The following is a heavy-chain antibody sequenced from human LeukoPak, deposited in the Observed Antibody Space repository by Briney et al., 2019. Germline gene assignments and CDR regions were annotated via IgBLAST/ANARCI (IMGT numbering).Heavy chain of an antibody. V-gene: IGHV3-23*01. CDR1: GFTFSTYA. D-gene: IGHD6-13*01. CDR2: ISGTGGST. CDR3: ARDRDSDSWYGPFDI. Sequence: GGSLRLSCAASGFTFSTYAMSWVRQAPGKGLEWVSAISGTGGSTYYADSVKGRCTISKDNSKNTLYLQMNSLRAEDTAVYYCARDRDSDSWYGPFDIWGQGTMVTVSS. J-gene: IGHJ3*02.